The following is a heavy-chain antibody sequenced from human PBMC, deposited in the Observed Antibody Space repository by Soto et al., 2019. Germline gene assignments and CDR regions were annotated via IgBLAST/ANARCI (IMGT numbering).Heavy chain of an antibody. D-gene: IGHD6-19*01. Sequence: QVQLVQSGADVKKPGASVEVSCKASGYNFTSYGISWVRQAPGQGLEWMGWISPHNDRTKYARRFQDRVTMTTETPTSTVYMELGSLRSDDTAVYYCARDLYYSSGRYFDHDAFDIWGQGTVVTVSS. CDR2: ISPHNDRT. CDR1: GYNFTSYG. CDR3: ARDLYYSSGRYFDHDAFDI. V-gene: IGHV1-18*01. J-gene: IGHJ3*02.